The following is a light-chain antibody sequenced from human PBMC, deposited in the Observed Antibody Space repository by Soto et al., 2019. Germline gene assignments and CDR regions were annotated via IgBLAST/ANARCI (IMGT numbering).Light chain of an antibody. CDR2: GAS. CDR3: HQYNNWPLT. J-gene: IGKJ5*01. Sequence: EIVMTQSPANLSVSPGEGATLSCKASQSISSNLTWYQQKPGQAPRLLIYGASTRATVIPGKFSGSGSGTAFTLTITSLLSEDFSVYYCHQYNNWPLTFGQGTRLEIK. CDR1: QSISSN. V-gene: IGKV3-15*01.